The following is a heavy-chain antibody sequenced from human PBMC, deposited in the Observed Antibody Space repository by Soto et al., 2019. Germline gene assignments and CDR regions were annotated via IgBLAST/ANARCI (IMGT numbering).Heavy chain of an antibody. CDR3: ARLPLA. CDR2: ISYNTNNK. CDR1: GFTFSSYP. Sequence: QVQLLESGGDLVQPGRYLRLSCAASGFTFSSYPMHWVRQAPGKGLEWVAFISYNTNNKQYADSVRGRFTISRDNGKKTVYLQMSSLRPEDTAVYYCARLPLAWGQGTLVTVSS. J-gene: IGHJ5*02. V-gene: IGHV3-30-3*01.